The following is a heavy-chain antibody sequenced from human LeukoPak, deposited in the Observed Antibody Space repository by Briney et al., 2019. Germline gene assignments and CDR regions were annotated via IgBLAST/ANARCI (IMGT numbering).Heavy chain of an antibody. D-gene: IGHD1-1*01. CDR2: IYYSGST. CDR1: GGSISSGGYY. V-gene: IGHV4-31*03. J-gene: IGHJ3*02. CDR3: ARRTTVGAFDI. Sequence: SETLSLTCTVSGGSISSGGYYWSWIRQHPGKGLEWMGYIYYSGSTYYNPSLKSRVTISVDTSKNQFSLKLSSVTAADTAVYYCARRTTVGAFDIWGQGTMVTVSS.